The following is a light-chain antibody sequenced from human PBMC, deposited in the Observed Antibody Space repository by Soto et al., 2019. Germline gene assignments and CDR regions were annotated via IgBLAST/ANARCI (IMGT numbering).Light chain of an antibody. CDR3: QQRSNWPPT. CDR1: QSVSSY. V-gene: IGKV3-11*01. Sequence: EIVLTQSQATLSLSPGERATLSCRASQSVSSYLAWYQQKPGQAPRLLIYDASNRATGIPARFSGSGSGTDFTLTISSLEPEDSAVYYCQQRSNWPPTFGQGTKLEIK. CDR2: DAS. J-gene: IGKJ2*01.